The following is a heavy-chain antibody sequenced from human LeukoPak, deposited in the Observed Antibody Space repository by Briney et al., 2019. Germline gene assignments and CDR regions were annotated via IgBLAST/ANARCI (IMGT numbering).Heavy chain of an antibody. J-gene: IGHJ4*02. V-gene: IGHV4-30-4*01. Sequence: SQTLSLTCTVSGDPISSGDYSWTWIRQPPGKGLEWIGYIYYNGITYYNPSLKSRVIISVDQPKKQFSLKLSSVTAADTAVYYCAGAVTGYYLSHYYFPYWGRGTLVTVSS. D-gene: IGHD3-9*01. CDR1: GDPISSGDYS. CDR3: AGAVTGYYLSHYYFPY. CDR2: IYYNGIT.